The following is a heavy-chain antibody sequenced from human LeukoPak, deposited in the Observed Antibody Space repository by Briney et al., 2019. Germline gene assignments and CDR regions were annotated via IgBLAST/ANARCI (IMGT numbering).Heavy chain of an antibody. V-gene: IGHV5-51*01. J-gene: IGHJ6*02. CDR1: GYSFTSYW. Sequence: GESLKISCQGSGYSFTSYWIGWVRQLPGKGLEWMGIIYPGDSDTRYSPSFQGQVTISADKSISTAYLQWSSLKASDTAMYYCARNHYGDYVSYYYYGMDVWGQGTTVTVSS. CDR2: IYPGDSDT. CDR3: ARNHYGDYVSYYYYGMDV. D-gene: IGHD4-17*01.